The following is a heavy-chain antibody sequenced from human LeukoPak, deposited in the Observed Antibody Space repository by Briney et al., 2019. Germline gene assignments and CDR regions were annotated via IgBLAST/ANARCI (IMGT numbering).Heavy chain of an antibody. CDR2: IYHSGST. V-gene: IGHV4-34*01. D-gene: IGHD2-15*01. Sequence: MASETLSLTCAVYGGSFSGYYWSWIRQPPGKGLEWIGSIYHSGSTYYNPSLKSRVTISVDTSKNQFSLKLSSVTAADTAVYYCARDLRYCSGGSCYSGFDPWGQGTLVTVSS. CDR1: GGSFSGYY. J-gene: IGHJ5*02. CDR3: ARDLRYCSGGSCYSGFDP.